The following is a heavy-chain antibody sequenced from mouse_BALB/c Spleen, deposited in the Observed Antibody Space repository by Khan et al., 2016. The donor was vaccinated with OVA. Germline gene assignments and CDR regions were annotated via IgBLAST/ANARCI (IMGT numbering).Heavy chain of an antibody. CDR3: DRGEAYGRNCDAMDY. Sequence: QIQLVQSGADLVKPGASVKMSCKASGYTFTSYMIHWIKQRPGQGLEWIGCINPSNGYTNYNDKFKDKATLTADKSSNTAYIQLSSLSSEDSAVYYCDRGEAYGRNCDAMDYWGQGTLVTVSA. D-gene: IGHD2-1*01. CDR2: INPSNGYT. V-gene: IGHV1S26*01. J-gene: IGHJ4*01. CDR1: GYTFTSYM.